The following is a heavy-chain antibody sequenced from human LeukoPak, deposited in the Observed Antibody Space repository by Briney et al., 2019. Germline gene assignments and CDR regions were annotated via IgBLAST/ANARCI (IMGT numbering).Heavy chain of an antibody. J-gene: IGHJ5*01. CDR2: INDNGKEK. D-gene: IGHD3-10*01. CDR1: GFTFRTYW. CDR3: ATSVPGFGELLDS. Sequence: GGSLKLSCTASGFTFRTYWVTWVRQAPGQGLEWVANINDNGKEKYYVDSVKGRFSISRDNAKNSVYLQMNSLRVEDTAIYYCATSVPGFGELLDSWGHGALVTVSS. V-gene: IGHV3-7*03.